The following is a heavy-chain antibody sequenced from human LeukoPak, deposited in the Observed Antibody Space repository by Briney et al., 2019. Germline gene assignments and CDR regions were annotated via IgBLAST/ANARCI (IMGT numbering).Heavy chain of an antibody. CDR2: INNDGSSA. J-gene: IGHJ6*02. V-gene: IGHV3-74*01. Sequence: GGSLRLSCAASGFTFNNYWIHWVRQAPGKGLVWVSRINNDGSSASYVDSVKGRFTISRDNAQNSLYLQMHSLRAEDTAVYYCARYCGGDCYGMDVWGQGTTVTVSS. CDR3: ARYCGGDCYGMDV. D-gene: IGHD2-21*01. CDR1: GFTFNNYW.